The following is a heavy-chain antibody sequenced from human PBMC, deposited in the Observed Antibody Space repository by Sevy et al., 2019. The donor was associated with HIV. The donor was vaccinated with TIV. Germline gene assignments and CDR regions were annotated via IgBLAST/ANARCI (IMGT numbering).Heavy chain of an antibody. J-gene: IGHJ5*02. CDR3: ARSPPVVVVPGAPSWFDP. D-gene: IGHD2-2*01. Sequence: SETLSLTCAVHDGSFSGYYWNWIRQLPGKGLEWIGEINESGITYYNPSLQSRVTISVDTSKKQFSLKLNSVTAVDPAVYFCARSPPVVVVPGAPSWFDPWGQGTLVTVSS. CDR2: INESGIT. CDR1: DGSFSGYY. V-gene: IGHV4-34*01.